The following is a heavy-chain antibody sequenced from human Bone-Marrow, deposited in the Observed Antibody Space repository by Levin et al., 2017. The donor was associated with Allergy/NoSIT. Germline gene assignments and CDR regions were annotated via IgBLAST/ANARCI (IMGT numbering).Heavy chain of an antibody. CDR3: VRHGYYYASGTLESFQH. J-gene: IGHJ1*01. V-gene: IGHV4-39*01. CDR1: GRSISSSNYF. CDR2: IYYSGNT. D-gene: IGHD3-10*01. Sequence: PGGSLRLSCTVSGRSISSSNYFWAWLRQPPGKGLEWIGSIYYSGNTYYNPSLESQVTISVDTSKNQFSLKLSSVTAADTAVYYCVRHGYYYASGTLESFQHWGQGTLVTVSS.